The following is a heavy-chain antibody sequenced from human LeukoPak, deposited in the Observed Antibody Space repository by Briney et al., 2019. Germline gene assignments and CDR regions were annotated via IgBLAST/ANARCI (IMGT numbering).Heavy chain of an antibody. J-gene: IGHJ4*02. CDR3: AKGPPDSSTWYKRSEG. V-gene: IGHV3-23*01. Sequence: GGSLRLSYAASGFTFSSYAMSWVRQAPGKGLEWVSAIVGSGKYTYYADSVKGRFTISRDNSKNTLFLQMNSLRAEDTAIYYCAKGPPDSSTWYKRSEGWGQGTLVTVSS. CDR1: GFTFSSYA. D-gene: IGHD6-13*01. CDR2: IVGSGKYT.